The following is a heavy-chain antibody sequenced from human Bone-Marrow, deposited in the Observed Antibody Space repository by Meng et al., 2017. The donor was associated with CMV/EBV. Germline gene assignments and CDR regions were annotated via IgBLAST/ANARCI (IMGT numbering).Heavy chain of an antibody. J-gene: IGHJ6*02. Sequence: GESLKISCAACGFTFSSYDMHWVRQATGKGLEWVSAIGTAGDTYYPGSVKGQFTISRENAKNSLYLQMNSLRAGDTAVYYCARDRDSSGITPYYYYGMDVWGQGTTVTVSS. CDR3: ARDRDSSGITPYYYYGMDV. V-gene: IGHV3-13*03. D-gene: IGHD3-22*01. CDR2: IGTAGDT. CDR1: GFTFSSYD.